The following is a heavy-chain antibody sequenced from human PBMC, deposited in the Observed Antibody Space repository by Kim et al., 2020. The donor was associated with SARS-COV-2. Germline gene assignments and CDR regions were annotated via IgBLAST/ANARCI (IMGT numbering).Heavy chain of an antibody. V-gene: IGHV4-59*01. CDR2: ITYSGST. CDR3: ARLRVSSVRGVIVYNYGLDV. Sequence: SETLSLTCTVSGGSITSFYWSWIRQSPGRGLEWIGYITYSGSTNYKPSLTSRVTISADTSKNQFSLKLNSVTAADSAVYYCARLRVSSVRGVIVYNYGLDVWGQGTTVTVSS. J-gene: IGHJ6*02. CDR1: GGSITSFY. D-gene: IGHD3-10*01.